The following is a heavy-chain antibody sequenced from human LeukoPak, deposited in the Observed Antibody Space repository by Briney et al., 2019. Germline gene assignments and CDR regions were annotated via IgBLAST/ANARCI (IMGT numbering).Heavy chain of an antibody. CDR2: IYTTGGT. CDR1: GVSIAKTFYY. V-gene: IGHV4-61*02. Sequence: PSETLSLTCTVSGVSIAKTFYYWSWLRQPAGKGLEWIGCIYTTGGTDYNPSLKSRVTISLDTAKNQFSLKMASVSAADTAVYYCARRQEGHDYWGQGTLVTVSS. CDR3: ARRQEGHDY. J-gene: IGHJ4*02.